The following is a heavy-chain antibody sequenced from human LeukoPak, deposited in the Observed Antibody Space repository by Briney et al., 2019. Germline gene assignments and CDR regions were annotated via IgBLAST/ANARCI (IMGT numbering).Heavy chain of an antibody. V-gene: IGHV3-23*01. CDR2: IFPSGGEI. D-gene: IGHD3-9*01. CDR3: ATYKQIFSPFEP. Sequence: GGSLRLSCAASGFTFSTFAMIWVRQPPGKGLEWVSSIFPSGGEIHYADSVRGRFTISRDNSKSTLSLQMNSLRAEDTAIYYCATYKQIFSPFEPWGQGTLVTVPS. CDR1: GFTFSTFA. J-gene: IGHJ5*02.